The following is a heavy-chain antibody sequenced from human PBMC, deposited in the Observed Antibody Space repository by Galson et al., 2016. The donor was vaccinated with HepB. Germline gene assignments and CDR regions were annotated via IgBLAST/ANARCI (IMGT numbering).Heavy chain of an antibody. CDR2: INQDASEE. D-gene: IGHD2/OR15-2a*01. Sequence: SLRLSCAASGFTISSNWMNWVRQAPGKGLEWVANINQDASEENYVDSVKGRFIISRDDAKNSLYLQMNSLRADDTAMYYCARESTACADWGQGTLVTFSS. V-gene: IGHV3-7*03. CDR3: ARESTACAD. CDR1: GFTISSNW. J-gene: IGHJ1*01.